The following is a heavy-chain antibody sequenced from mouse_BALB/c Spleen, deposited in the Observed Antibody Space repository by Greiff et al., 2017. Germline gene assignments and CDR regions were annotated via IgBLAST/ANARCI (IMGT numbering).Heavy chain of an antibody. V-gene: IGHV1S56*01. Sequence: QVHVKQSGPELVKPGASVRISCKASGYTFTSYYIHWVKQRPGQGLEWIGWIYPGNVNTKYNEKFKGKATLTADKSSSTAYMQLSSLTSEDSAVYFCARRGDGPSYAMDYWGQGTSVTVSS. CDR1: GYTFTSYY. J-gene: IGHJ4*01. CDR2: IYPGNVNT. D-gene: IGHD2-3*01. CDR3: ARRGDGPSYAMDY.